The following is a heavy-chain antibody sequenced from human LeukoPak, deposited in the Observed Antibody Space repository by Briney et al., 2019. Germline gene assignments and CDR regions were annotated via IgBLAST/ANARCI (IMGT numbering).Heavy chain of an antibody. Sequence: GGSLRLSCAASGFTFSRYGMSWVRQAPGKGLEWVSGISSSDDNTFYADSVKGRFTISRDNSWNTLYLQMNSLRAEDTAVYYCAKDGSYYYMDVWGKGTTVTISS. D-gene: IGHD2-2*03. J-gene: IGHJ6*03. CDR1: GFTFSRYG. V-gene: IGHV3-23*01. CDR3: AKDGSYYYMDV. CDR2: ISSSDDNT.